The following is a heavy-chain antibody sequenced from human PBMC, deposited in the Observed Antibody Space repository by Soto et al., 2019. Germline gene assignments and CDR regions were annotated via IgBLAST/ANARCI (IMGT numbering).Heavy chain of an antibody. CDR3: AKENTPDYGDYGEY. Sequence: PGGSLRLSCAASGFTFSSYAMSWVRQAPGKGLKWISSISGSGTSTYYADSVKGRFTISRDNSKNTMYLQMNSLRAEDTALYFCAKENTPDYGDYGEYWGQGTLVIVSS. D-gene: IGHD4-17*01. J-gene: IGHJ4*02. CDR1: GFTFSSYA. CDR2: ISGSGTST. V-gene: IGHV3-23*01.